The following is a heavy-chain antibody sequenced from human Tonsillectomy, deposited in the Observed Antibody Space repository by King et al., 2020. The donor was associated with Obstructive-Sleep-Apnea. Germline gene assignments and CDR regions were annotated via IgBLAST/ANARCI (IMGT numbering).Heavy chain of an antibody. CDR2: INPNSGGT. CDR1: GYTFTGYY. J-gene: IGHJ4*02. V-gene: IGHV1-2*02. Sequence: VQLVESGAEVKKPGASVKVSCKASGYTFTGYYMHWVRQAPGQGLEWMGWINPNSGGTNYAQKFQGRVTMTRDTSINTAYMELSRLRSDDTAVDYCARENTHTTGWSNGPDGNDYWGQGTLVTVSS. D-gene: IGHD6-19*01. CDR3: ARENTHTTGWSNGPDGNDY.